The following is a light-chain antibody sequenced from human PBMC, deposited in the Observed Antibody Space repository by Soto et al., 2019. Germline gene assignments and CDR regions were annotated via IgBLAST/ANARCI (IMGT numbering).Light chain of an antibody. Sequence: DIQMTQSPSTLSGSVGARVTITCRASQTISSWLAWYQQKPGKAPKLLIYKASTLKSGVPSRFSGSGSGTEFTLTISSLQPDYFATSYCQHYNSYSEAFGQGTKVERK. CDR2: KAS. V-gene: IGKV1-5*03. J-gene: IGKJ1*01. CDR3: QHYNSYSEA. CDR1: QTISSW.